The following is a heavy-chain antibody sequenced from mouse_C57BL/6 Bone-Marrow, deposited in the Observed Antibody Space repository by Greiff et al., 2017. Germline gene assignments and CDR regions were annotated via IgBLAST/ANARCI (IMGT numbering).Heavy chain of an antibody. CDR3: ARYENYYGSSNWYFDV. CDR2: INPSSGYT. J-gene: IGHJ1*03. Sequence: QVQLQQSGAELARPGASVKMSCKASGYTFTSYTMHWVKQRPGQGLEWIGYINPSSGYTKYNQKFKDKATLTADKSSSTAYMQLSSLTSEDSAVYYCARYENYYGSSNWYFDVWGTGTTVTVSS. CDR1: GYTFTSYT. V-gene: IGHV1-4*01. D-gene: IGHD1-1*01.